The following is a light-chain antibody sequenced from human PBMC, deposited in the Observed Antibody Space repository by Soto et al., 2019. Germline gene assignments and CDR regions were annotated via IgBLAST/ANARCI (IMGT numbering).Light chain of an antibody. J-gene: IGKJ1*01. CDR2: GAS. V-gene: IGKV3-20*01. Sequence: EIVLTQSPGTLSLSPGERATLSCRASQSVSSSYLAWYQQKPGQAPRLLIFGASSRATGIPDRFIGSGSGTEFILTISRLEPDDFAIYHCHQHGGSPETFGQGTKVGIK. CDR1: QSVSSSY. CDR3: HQHGGSPET.